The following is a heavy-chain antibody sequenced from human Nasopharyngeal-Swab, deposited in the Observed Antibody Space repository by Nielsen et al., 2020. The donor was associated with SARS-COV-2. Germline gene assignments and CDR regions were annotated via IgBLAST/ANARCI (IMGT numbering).Heavy chain of an antibody. Sequence: GESLKISCAASGFTFDDYTMHWVSQAPGKGLEWVSLISWDGGSTYYADSVKGRFTISRDNSKNSLYLQMNSLRTEDTALYYCAKDLGGYYYHGMDVWGQGTTVTVSS. J-gene: IGHJ6*02. V-gene: IGHV3-43*01. CDR2: ISWDGGST. CDR1: GFTFDDYT. CDR3: AKDLGGYYYHGMDV.